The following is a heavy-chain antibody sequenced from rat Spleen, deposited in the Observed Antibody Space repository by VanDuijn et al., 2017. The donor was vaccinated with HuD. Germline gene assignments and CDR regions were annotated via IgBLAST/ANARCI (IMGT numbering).Heavy chain of an antibody. CDR1: GFTFSNYG. J-gene: IGHJ2*01. CDR2: ISYDGSST. D-gene: IGHD1-6*01. V-gene: IGHV5-29*01. CDR3: SSRPPILRIITTPLDY. Sequence: EVQLVESGGGLVQPGRSLKLSCAASGFTFSNYGMAWVRQAPTKGLEWVATISYDGSSTYYRDSVKGRFTISRDNAKSTLYLQMDSLRSEDTATYYCSSRPPILRIITTPLDYWGQGVMVTVSS.